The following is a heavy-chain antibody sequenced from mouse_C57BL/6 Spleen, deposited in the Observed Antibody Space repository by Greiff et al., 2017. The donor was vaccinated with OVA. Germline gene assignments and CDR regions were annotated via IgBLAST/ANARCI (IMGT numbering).Heavy chain of an antibody. Sequence: EVKLMESGGGLVKPGGSLKLSCAASGFTFSDYGMHWVRQAPEKGLEWVAYISSGSSTIYYADTVKGRFTISRDNAKNTLFLQMTSLRSEDTAMYYCARLQTGTFAYWGQGTLVTVSA. J-gene: IGHJ3*01. D-gene: IGHD4-1*01. CDR1: GFTFSDYG. CDR3: ARLQTGTFAY. V-gene: IGHV5-17*01. CDR2: ISSGSSTI.